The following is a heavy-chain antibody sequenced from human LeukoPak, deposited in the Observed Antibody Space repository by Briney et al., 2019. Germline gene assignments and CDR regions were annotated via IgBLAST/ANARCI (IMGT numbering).Heavy chain of an antibody. CDR1: GFTFSSYA. J-gene: IGHJ4*02. D-gene: IGHD5-24*01. CDR2: ISGSDGST. Sequence: GGSLRLSCAASGFTFSSYAMSWVRQAPGKGLEWVSGISGSDGSTNYADSVKGRFAISRDNSKNTLYLQMNSLRVEDTAVYYCAKSGYNRFDYWGQGTLVTVSS. CDR3: AKSGYNRFDY. V-gene: IGHV3-23*01.